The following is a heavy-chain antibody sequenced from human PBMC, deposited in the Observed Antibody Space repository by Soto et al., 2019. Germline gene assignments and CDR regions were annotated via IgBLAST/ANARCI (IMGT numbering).Heavy chain of an antibody. CDR2: IDPSNSYT. V-gene: IGHV5-10-1*01. CDR3: SIIRHGYGSGSYYGFDY. D-gene: IGHD3-10*01. Sequence: EVLQVQSGAEVKKPGESLRISCKGSGYRFTSYWISWVRQMPGKGLEWMGRIDPSNSYTNYSPSFQGHVTISADKSISTAYLQWSSLKASDTAMYYCSIIRHGYGSGSYYGFDYWGQGPLVTVSS. J-gene: IGHJ4*02. CDR1: GYRFTSYW.